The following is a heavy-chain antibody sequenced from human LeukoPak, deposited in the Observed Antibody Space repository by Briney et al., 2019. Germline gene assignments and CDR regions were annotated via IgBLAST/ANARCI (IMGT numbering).Heavy chain of an antibody. V-gene: IGHV5-51*01. D-gene: IGHD5-24*01. Sequence: GESLKISSQGSGXTFGNYWIAWVRQMPGKGLESMGIIYPGDSDTRYSPSFQGQVTFSADKSISTAYLQSSSLKASDTAMYYCARLSDGYNDYWGQGTLVTVSS. CDR1: GXTFGNYW. CDR3: ARLSDGYNDY. CDR2: IYPGDSDT. J-gene: IGHJ4*02.